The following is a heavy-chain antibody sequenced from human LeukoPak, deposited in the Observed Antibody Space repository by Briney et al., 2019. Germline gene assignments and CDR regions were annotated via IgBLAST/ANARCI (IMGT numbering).Heavy chain of an antibody. CDR1: GFTFSSYE. V-gene: IGHV3-48*03. CDR3: ARVPNIVGGSGMDV. Sequence: PGGSLRLSCAASGFTFSSYEMNWVRQAPGKGLEWVSYISSSGSTIYYADSVKGRFTISRDNAENSLYLQMNSLRAEDTAVYYCARVPNIVGGSGMDVWGKGTTVTVSS. J-gene: IGHJ6*04. CDR2: ISSSGSTI. D-gene: IGHD2-15*01.